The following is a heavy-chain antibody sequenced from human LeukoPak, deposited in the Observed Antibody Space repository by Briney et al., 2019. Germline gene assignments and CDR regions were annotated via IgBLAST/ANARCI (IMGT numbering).Heavy chain of an antibody. D-gene: IGHD3-16*01. CDR2: INSDGSST. CDR3: ARSDYQRYYYGMDV. J-gene: IGHJ6*02. V-gene: IGHV3-74*01. CDR1: GFTFSSYW. Sequence: PGGSLRLSCAASGFTFSSYWMHWVCQAPGKGLVWVSRINSDGSSTSYADSVKGRFTISRDNAKNTLYLQMNSLRAEDTAVYYYARSDYQRYYYGMDVWGQGTTVTVSS.